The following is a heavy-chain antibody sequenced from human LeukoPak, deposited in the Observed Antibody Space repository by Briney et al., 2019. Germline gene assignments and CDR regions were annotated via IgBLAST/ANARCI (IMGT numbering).Heavy chain of an antibody. CDR3: ARGFNLIVATPFDY. J-gene: IGHJ4*02. CDR1: GGSISSSSYY. D-gene: IGHD5-12*01. Sequence: SEALSLTCTVSGGSISSSSYYWGWIRQPPGKGLEWIGSIYYSGSTYYNPSLKSRVTISVDTSKNQFSLKLSSVTAADTVVYYCARGFNLIVATPFDYWGQGTLVTVSS. CDR2: IYYSGST. V-gene: IGHV4-39*07.